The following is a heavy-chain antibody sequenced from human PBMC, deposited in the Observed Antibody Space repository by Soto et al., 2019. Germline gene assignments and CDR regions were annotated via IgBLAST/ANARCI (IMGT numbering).Heavy chain of an antibody. CDR3: AKPAYGSGSYYNDAFDI. CDR2: ISGSGGST. Sequence: EVQLLESGGGLVQPGGSLRLSCAASGFTFSSYAMSWVRQAPGKGLEWVSAISGSGGSTYYADSVKGRFTISRDNSKNKLYLQMNSLRAEDTAVYYCAKPAYGSGSYYNDAFDIWGQGTMVTVSS. CDR1: GFTFSSYA. D-gene: IGHD3-10*01. V-gene: IGHV3-23*01. J-gene: IGHJ3*02.